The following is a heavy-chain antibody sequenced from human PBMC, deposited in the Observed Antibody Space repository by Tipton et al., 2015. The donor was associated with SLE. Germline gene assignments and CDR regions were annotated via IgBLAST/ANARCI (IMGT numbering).Heavy chain of an antibody. D-gene: IGHD1-1*01. J-gene: IGHJ4*02. CDR2: INHGGST. V-gene: IGHV4-34*01. CDR3: ARVAPTEVFDY. Sequence: TLSLTCAVYGGSFSTDYWSWIRQPPGKGLEWIGEINHGGSTNYNPSLRSRVTISVDMSKNQVSLKLSSVSAADTAVYYCARVAPTEVFDYWGQGTLVTVSS. CDR1: GGSFSTDY.